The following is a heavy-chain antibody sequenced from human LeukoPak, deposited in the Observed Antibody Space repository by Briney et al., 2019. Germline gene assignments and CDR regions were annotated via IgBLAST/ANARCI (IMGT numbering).Heavy chain of an antibody. D-gene: IGHD3-22*01. V-gene: IGHV4-4*07. CDR1: GGSISSYY. J-gene: IGHJ6*02. CDR2: IYTSGST. Sequence: SETLSLTCTVSGGSISSYYWSWIRQPAGKGLEWIGRIYTSGSTNYNPSLKSRVTMSVDTSKNQFSLKLSSVTAADSAVYYCARGLTYYYDSSGYYFYYYYGMDVWGQGTTVTVSS. CDR3: ARGLTYYYDSSGYYFYYYYGMDV.